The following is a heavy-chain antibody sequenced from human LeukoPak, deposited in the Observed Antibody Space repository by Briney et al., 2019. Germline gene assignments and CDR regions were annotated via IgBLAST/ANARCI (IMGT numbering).Heavy chain of an antibody. CDR2: ISSSGSTI. Sequence: GGSLRLSCAASGFTFSDYYMSWIRQAPGKGLEWVSYISSSGSTIYYADSVKGRFTISRDSAKNSLYLQMNSLRAEDTALYYCAKVAGSKWLRGGKFDYWGQGTLVTVSS. D-gene: IGHD5-12*01. J-gene: IGHJ4*02. V-gene: IGHV3-11*01. CDR1: GFTFSDYY. CDR3: AKVAGSKWLRGGKFDY.